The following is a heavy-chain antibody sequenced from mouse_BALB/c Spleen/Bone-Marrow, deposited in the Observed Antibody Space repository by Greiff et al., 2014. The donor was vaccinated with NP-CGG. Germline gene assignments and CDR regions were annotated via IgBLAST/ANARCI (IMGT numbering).Heavy chain of an antibody. D-gene: IGHD2-14*01. V-gene: IGHV14-3*02. Sequence: VQLQQSGAELVKPGASVKLSCTASGFNIKDTYMHWVKQRPEQGLEWIGRVDPANGNTKYDPKFQGKATITADTSSSTAYLQLSSLTSEDTAVYYCARYRLGTYFDYWGQGTTLTVSP. CDR3: ARYRLGTYFDY. CDR2: VDPANGNT. J-gene: IGHJ2*01. CDR1: GFNIKDTY.